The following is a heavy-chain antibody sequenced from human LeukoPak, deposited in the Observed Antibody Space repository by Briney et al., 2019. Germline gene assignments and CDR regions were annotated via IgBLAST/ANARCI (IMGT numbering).Heavy chain of an antibody. CDR2: IHTSGST. Sequence: SQTLSLTCTVSGGSLSSGSYYWSWIRQPAGKGLEWIGRIHTSGSTNYNPSLKSRVTISIDTSKNQFSLKLSSVTAADTAVYYCASRSHYYGSGMGFDPWGQGTLVTVSS. V-gene: IGHV4-61*02. CDR3: ASRSHYYGSGMGFDP. J-gene: IGHJ5*02. D-gene: IGHD3-10*01. CDR1: GGSLSSGSYY.